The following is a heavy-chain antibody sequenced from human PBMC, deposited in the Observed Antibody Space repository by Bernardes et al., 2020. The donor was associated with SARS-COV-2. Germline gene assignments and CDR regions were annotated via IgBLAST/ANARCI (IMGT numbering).Heavy chain of an antibody. J-gene: IGHJ4*02. D-gene: IGHD2-2*01. CDR1: GGSISSSSYY. Sequence: SESLSLTCTVSGGSISSSSYYWGWIRQPPGKGLEWIGSIYYSGSTYYNPSLKSRVTISVDTSKNQFSLKLSSVTAADTAVYYCARDLYCSSTNCYGPYWGQGTLVTGSS. CDR2: IYYSGST. V-gene: IGHV4-39*07. CDR3: ARDLYCSSTNCYGPY.